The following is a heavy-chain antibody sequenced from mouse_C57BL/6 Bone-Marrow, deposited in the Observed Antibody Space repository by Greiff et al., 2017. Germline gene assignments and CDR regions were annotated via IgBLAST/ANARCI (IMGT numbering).Heavy chain of an antibody. CDR3: ARRMSSDY. J-gene: IGHJ2*01. CDR1: GYAFSSSW. CDR2: IYPGDGDT. Sequence: QVQLQQSGPELVKPGASVKISCKASGYAFSSSWMNWVQQRPGKGLEWIGRIYPGDGDTNYNGKFKGKATLTADKSSSTAYMQLSSLTSEDSAVYFCARRMSSDYWGQGTTLTVSS. V-gene: IGHV1-82*01.